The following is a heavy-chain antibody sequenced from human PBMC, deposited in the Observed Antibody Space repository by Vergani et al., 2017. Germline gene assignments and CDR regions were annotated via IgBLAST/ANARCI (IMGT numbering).Heavy chain of an antibody. D-gene: IGHD6-13*01. CDR3: ASAADAFPAY. J-gene: IGHJ4*02. Sequence: QVQLVQSGAEVKKPGASVKVSCKASGYTFTSYAMHWVRQAPGQRLEWMGWITPFNGNTNYAQKFQDRVTITRDRSMSTAYMELSSLRSEDTAMYYCASAADAFPAYWGQGTLVTVSS. CDR2: ITPFNGNT. V-gene: IGHV1-45*02. CDR1: GYTFTSYA.